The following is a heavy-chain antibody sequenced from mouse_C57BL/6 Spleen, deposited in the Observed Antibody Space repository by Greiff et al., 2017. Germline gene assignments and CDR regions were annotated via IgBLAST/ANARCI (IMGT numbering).Heavy chain of an antibody. CDR2: ISSGGDYI. D-gene: IGHD6-5*01. Sequence: EVQRVESGEGLVKPGGSLKLSCAASGFTFSGYAMSWVRQTPEKRLEWVAYISSGGDYIYYADTVKGRFTISRDNARNTLYLQMSSLKSEDTAMYYCTGAYKDYAMDYWGQGTSVTVSS. V-gene: IGHV5-9-1*02. CDR1: GFTFSGYA. J-gene: IGHJ4*01. CDR3: TGAYKDYAMDY.